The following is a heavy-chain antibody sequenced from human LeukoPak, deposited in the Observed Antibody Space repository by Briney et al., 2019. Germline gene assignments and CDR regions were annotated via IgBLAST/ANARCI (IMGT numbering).Heavy chain of an antibody. V-gene: IGHV3-33*01. CDR2: IWYDGSNK. Sequence: GGSLRLSCAASGFTFSSYGMHWVRQAPGKGLEWVAVIWYDGSNKYYADSVKGRFTISRDNSKNTLYLQMNSLRAEDTAVYYCARVSERDSSGYYYGGAFDIWGQGTMVTVSS. CDR3: ARVSERDSSGYYYGGAFDI. CDR1: GFTFSSYG. J-gene: IGHJ3*02. D-gene: IGHD3-22*01.